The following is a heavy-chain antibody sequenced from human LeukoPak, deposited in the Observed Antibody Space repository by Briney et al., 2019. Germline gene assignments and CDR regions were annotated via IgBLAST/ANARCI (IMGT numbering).Heavy chain of an antibody. Sequence: SETLSLTCAVSGYSISSGYYWGWIRQPPGKGLEWIGSIYHSGSTYYNPSLKSRVTISVDTSKNQFSLKLSSVTAADTAVYYCARVWYDFWSGYSVLNWSDPWGQGTLVTVSS. V-gene: IGHV4-38-2*01. J-gene: IGHJ5*02. CDR1: GYSISSGYY. CDR2: IYHSGST. D-gene: IGHD3-3*01. CDR3: ARVWYDFWSGYSVLNWSDP.